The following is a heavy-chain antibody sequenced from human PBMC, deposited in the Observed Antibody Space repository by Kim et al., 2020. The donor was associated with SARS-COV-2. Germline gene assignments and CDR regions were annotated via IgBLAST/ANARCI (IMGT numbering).Heavy chain of an antibody. Sequence: GGSLRLSCAASGFTFSSYAMHWVRQAPGKGLEWVAVIWYDGSNKYYADSVKGRFTISRDNSKNTLYLQMNSLRAEDTAVYYCAKGRGTSRYWGQGTLVTVSS. J-gene: IGHJ4*02. CDR2: IWYDGSNK. V-gene: IGHV3-33*06. D-gene: IGHD1-1*01. CDR1: GFTFSSYA. CDR3: AKGRGTSRY.